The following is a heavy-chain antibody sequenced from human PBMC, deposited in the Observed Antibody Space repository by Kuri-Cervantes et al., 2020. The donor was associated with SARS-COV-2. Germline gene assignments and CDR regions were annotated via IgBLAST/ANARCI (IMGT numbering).Heavy chain of an antibody. CDR2: INPNSGGT. J-gene: IGHJ6*02. V-gene: IGHV1-2*04. Sequence: ASVKVSCKASGYTFTDYYMHWVRQAPGQGLEWMGWINPNSGGTNYAQKFQGWVTMTRDTSISTVYMELSGLRSDDTAVYYCARDTGTYCSDISCYGYYYYYGMDVWGQGTTVTVSS. D-gene: IGHD2-2*01. CDR3: ARDTGTYCSDISCYGYYYYYGMDV. CDR1: GYTFTDYY.